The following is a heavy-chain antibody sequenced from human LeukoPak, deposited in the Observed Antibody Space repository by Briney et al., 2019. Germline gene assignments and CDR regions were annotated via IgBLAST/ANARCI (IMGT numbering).Heavy chain of an antibody. CDR3: AGEELVAAAFDH. CDR1: GFTFSGYE. V-gene: IGHV3-48*03. Sequence: GGSLRLSCAASGFTFSGYEMNWVRQAPGKGLEWVSYISTTGETIYYADSVKGRFTISRDNAKSSLYLQMNSLRAEDTAIYYCAGEELVAAAFDHWGQGTLVTVSS. J-gene: IGHJ4*02. D-gene: IGHD2-15*01. CDR2: ISTTGETI.